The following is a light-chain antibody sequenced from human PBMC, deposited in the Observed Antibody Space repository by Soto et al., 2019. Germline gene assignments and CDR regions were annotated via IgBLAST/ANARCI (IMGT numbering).Light chain of an antibody. V-gene: IGLV2-14*01. J-gene: IGLJ3*02. CDR2: EVS. Sequence: QSALTQPASVSGAPGQSITISCTGTSSDVGAYIYVSWYQQHPGKAPKLMIYEVSYRPSGVSNRFSGSKSGNTASLTISGLQAEDEADYYCRSYTSSSTLVFGGGTKLTVL. CDR3: RSYTSSSTLV. CDR1: SSDVGAYIY.